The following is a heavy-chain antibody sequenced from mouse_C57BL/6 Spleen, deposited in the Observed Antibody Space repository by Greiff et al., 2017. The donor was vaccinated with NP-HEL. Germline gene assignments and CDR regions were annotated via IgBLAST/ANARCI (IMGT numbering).Heavy chain of an antibody. V-gene: IGHV5-4*01. D-gene: IGHD1-1*01. Sequence: EVKLMESGGGLVKPGGSLKLSCAASGFTFSSYAMSWVRQTPEKRLEWVATISDGGSYTYYPDNVKGRFPISRDNAKNNLYLQMSHLKSEDTAMYYCARDSYYGSSPYFDYWGQGTTLTVSS. CDR1: GFTFSSYA. CDR3: ARDSYYGSSPYFDY. J-gene: IGHJ2*01. CDR2: ISDGGSYT.